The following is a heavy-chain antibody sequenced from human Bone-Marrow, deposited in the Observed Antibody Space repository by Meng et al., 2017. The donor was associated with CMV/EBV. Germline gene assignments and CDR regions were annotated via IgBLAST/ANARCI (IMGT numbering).Heavy chain of an antibody. CDR1: GGSITSSSYY. CDR3: ARLVWEQLAHGVDV. V-gene: IGHV4-39*01. J-gene: IGHJ6*02. D-gene: IGHD6-13*01. CDR2: IHHSGST. Sequence: SETLSLTCTVSGGSITSSSYYWGWIRQPPGKGLEWIGEIHHSGSTYYNPSLKSRVTISVDTSKNQFSLKLSSVTAADTAVYYCARLVWEQLAHGVDVWGQGNTVTVSS.